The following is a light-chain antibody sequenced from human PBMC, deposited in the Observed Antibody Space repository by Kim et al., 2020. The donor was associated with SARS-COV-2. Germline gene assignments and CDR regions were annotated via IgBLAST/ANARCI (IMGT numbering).Light chain of an antibody. CDR2: TDD. CDR3: AAWDDSLNGFWV. V-gene: IGLV1-44*01. J-gene: IGLJ3*02. CDR1: SSNIGTNT. Sequence: QRVTISCSGTSSNIGTNTVHWYQQLPGTAPKVLIYTDDQRPSGVPDRFSGSRSGTSASLAISGLQSEDEADYYCAAWDDSLNGFWVFGGGTKLTVL.